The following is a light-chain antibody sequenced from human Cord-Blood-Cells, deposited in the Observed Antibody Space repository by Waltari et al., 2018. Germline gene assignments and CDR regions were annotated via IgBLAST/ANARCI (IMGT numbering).Light chain of an antibody. J-gene: IGLJ1*01. V-gene: IGLV2-14*03. CDR2: DVS. Sequence: QSALTQPASVSGSPGQSITISCPGTRSDVGGYNYVSWYQQHPGKAPKLMIYDVSNRPSGVSNRFSGSKSGNTASLTISGLQAEDEADYYCSSYTSSSTFYVFGTGTKVTVL. CDR1: RSDVGGYNY. CDR3: SSYTSSSTFYV.